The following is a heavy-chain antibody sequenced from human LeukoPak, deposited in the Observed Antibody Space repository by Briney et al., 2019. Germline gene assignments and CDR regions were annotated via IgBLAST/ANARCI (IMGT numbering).Heavy chain of an antibody. CDR3: ARAVGARDAFDI. V-gene: IGHV1-46*01. CDR1: GYTFTSYF. D-gene: IGHD1-26*01. CDR2: INPSGGSS. Sequence: SVKLSCKASGYTFTSYFMHWVRQAPGQGLEWMGIINPSGGSSSYSQQFQGRVTVTRDTFTSTVYMEMRSLRSEDTAVYYCARAVGARDAFDIWGQGTMVTVSS. J-gene: IGHJ3*02.